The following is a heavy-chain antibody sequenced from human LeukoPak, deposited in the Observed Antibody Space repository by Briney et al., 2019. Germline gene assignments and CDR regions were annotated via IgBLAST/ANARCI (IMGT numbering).Heavy chain of an antibody. D-gene: IGHD5-18*01. J-gene: IGHJ4*02. Sequence: SETLSLTCAVYGGSFSVYCWSWIRQPPGKGLEWIGEINHSGSTNYNPSLQSRVTISVDTSKNQFSLKLSSVTAADTAVYYGAREDTAMVSDYWGQGTLVTVSS. CDR1: GGSFSVYC. V-gene: IGHV4-34*01. CDR3: AREDTAMVSDY. CDR2: INHSGST.